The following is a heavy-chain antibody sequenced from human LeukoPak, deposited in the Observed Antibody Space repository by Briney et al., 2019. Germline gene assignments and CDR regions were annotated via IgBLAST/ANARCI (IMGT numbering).Heavy chain of an antibody. V-gene: IGHV3-11*01. D-gene: IGHD6-19*01. CDR1: GFSFSSFG. Sequence: GGSLRLSCAASGFSFSSFGMSWVRQAPGKGLEWVSYISSSGSTIYYADSVKGRFTISRDNAKNSLYLQMTSLRAEDTAVYYCARGRPSSGWPGYYFDYWGQGTLVTVSS. CDR3: ARGRPSSGWPGYYFDY. J-gene: IGHJ4*02. CDR2: ISSSGSTI.